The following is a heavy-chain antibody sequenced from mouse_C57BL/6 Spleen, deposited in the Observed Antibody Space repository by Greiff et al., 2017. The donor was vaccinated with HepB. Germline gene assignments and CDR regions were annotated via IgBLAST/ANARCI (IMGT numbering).Heavy chain of an antibody. CDR1: GYAFSSYW. Sequence: VQLQQSGAELVKPGASVKISCKASGYAFSSYWMNWVKQRPGKGLEWIGQIYPGDGDTNYNGKFKGKATLTADKSSSTAYMQLSSLTSEDSAVYFCARVRYYYGSSYNFDYWGQGTTLTVSS. J-gene: IGHJ2*01. D-gene: IGHD1-1*01. CDR3: ARVRYYYGSSYNFDY. V-gene: IGHV1-80*01. CDR2: IYPGDGDT.